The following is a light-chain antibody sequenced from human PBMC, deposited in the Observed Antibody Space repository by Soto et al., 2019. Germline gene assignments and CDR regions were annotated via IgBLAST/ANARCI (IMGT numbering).Light chain of an antibody. Sequence: LTQPASVSGSPGQSITISCTGTSSDIGAYNYVSWYQQHPGKAPKLMIYDVSHRPSGVPVRFSGSKSGNTASLTISGLQAEDETEYYCSSYTGSTTPWVFGGGTKVTVL. CDR2: DVS. J-gene: IGLJ3*02. CDR1: SSDIGAYNY. V-gene: IGLV2-14*03. CDR3: SSYTGSTTPWV.